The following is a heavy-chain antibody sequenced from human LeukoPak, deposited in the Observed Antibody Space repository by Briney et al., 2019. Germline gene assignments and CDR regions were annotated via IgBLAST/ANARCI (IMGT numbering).Heavy chain of an antibody. V-gene: IGHV4-34*01. CDR2: INHRGST. Sequence: MASETLSLTCAVYGGSFSGYYWSWIRQPPGEGLEWIGEINHRGSTNYNPSLKSRVTISVDTSKNQFSLKLSSVTAADTAVYYCARSRRALVLVRYFDYWGQGTLVTVSS. D-gene: IGHD2-15*01. J-gene: IGHJ4*02. CDR3: ARSRRALVLVRYFDY. CDR1: GGSFSGYY.